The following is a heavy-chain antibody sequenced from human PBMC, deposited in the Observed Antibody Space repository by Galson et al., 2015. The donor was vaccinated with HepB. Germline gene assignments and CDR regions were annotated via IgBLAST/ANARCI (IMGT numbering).Heavy chain of an antibody. CDR2: IKEDGSIK. D-gene: IGHD5-12*01. CDR1: GFTFSCHA. CDR3: ARNRGYETFDY. V-gene: IGHV3-7*03. Sequence: SLRLSCAASGFTFSCHAMNWVRQAPGKGLEWVANIKEDGSIKYYVDSVTGRFTISRDNARNLLYLQMNGLRAEDTAVYFCARNRGYETFDYWGQGALVTVSS. J-gene: IGHJ4*02.